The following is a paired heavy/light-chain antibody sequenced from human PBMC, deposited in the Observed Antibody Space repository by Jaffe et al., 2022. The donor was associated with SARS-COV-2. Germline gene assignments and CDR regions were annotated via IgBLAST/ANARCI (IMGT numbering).Light chain of an antibody. Sequence: ENVLTQSPGTLSLSPGERATISCRASQSVSGSYFAWYQLKPGQAPRLLIHGASSRATGIPDRFSGSESGTDFTLTISRLEPEDFAVYYCQQYAGSPLTFGGGTKVEIK. CDR3: QQYAGSPLT. V-gene: IGKV3-20*01. CDR1: QSVSGSY. CDR2: GAS. J-gene: IGKJ4*01.
Heavy chain of an antibody. J-gene: IGHJ2*01. Sequence: EVQLVESGGGLVQPGGSLRLSCAASGFTFSSYSMNWLRQAPGKGLEWVSYIDTSSSTIYYTDSVKGRFIISRDNGKNSLHLLMNSLRAEDTAVYYCARDRRDPYWYFDLWGRGTLVTVSS. CDR1: GFTFSSYS. V-gene: IGHV3-48*01. CDR2: IDTSSSTI. CDR3: ARDRRDPYWYFDL.